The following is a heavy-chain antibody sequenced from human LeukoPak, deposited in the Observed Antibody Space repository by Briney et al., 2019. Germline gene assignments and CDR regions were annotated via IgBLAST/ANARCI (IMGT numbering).Heavy chain of an antibody. CDR3: AKDHSRITMIVVVMFFDY. J-gene: IGHJ4*02. CDR1: GFTVSSNY. V-gene: IGHV3-53*01. D-gene: IGHD3-22*01. Sequence: GGSLRLSCAASGFTVSSNYVGWVRQAPGKGLEWVSVIYSGGSTYYADSVNGRFTISRDNSKNTLYLQMNSLRAEDTAVYYCAKDHSRITMIVVVMFFDYWGQGTLVTVSS. CDR2: IYSGGST.